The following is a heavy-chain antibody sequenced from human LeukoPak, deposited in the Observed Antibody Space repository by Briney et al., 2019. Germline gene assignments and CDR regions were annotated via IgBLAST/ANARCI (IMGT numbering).Heavy chain of an antibody. CDR1: GFTFSTYA. CDR2: ITSTSNNI. CDR3: ARGYGFHHFDY. J-gene: IGHJ4*02. V-gene: IGHV3-48*02. D-gene: IGHD5-24*01. Sequence: GGSLRLSCVVSGFTFSTYAMNWVRQAPGKGLEWVSFITSTSNNIYYADSVKGRFTISRDNAQNSLYLHMSSLRDEDTAVYYCARGYGFHHFDYWGQGALVTVSS.